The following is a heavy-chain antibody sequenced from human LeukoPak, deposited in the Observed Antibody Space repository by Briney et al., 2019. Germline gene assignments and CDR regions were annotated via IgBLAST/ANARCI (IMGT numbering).Heavy chain of an antibody. D-gene: IGHD4-17*01. CDR1: GGSISSYY. V-gene: IGHV4-59*08. J-gene: IGHJ4*02. CDR3: ARHISTVTTFDY. Sequence: SETLSLTCTVSGGSISSYYWSWIRQPPGKGLEWIGYIYYSGSTNYNPSLKSRVTISVDTSKNQFSLKLSSVTAADTAVYYCARHISTVTTFDYWGQGTLVTVSS. CDR2: IYYSGST.